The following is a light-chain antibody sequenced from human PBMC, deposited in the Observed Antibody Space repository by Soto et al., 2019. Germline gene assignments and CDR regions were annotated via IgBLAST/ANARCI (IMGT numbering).Light chain of an antibody. CDR3: QQYGSSGT. J-gene: IGKJ1*01. CDR2: AAS. Sequence: EIVLSQSPAPMSLSQGERATLSCRASQSVSSYLAWYQQKPGQAPRLLIYAASNRATGIPDRFSGSGSGTDFTLTISRLEPEDFAVYYCQQYGSSGTFGQGTKVDIK. V-gene: IGKV3-20*01. CDR1: QSVSSY.